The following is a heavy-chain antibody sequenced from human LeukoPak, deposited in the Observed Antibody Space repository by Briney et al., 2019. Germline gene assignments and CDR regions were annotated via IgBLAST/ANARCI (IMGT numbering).Heavy chain of an antibody. J-gene: IGHJ4*02. Sequence: ASVKVSCKVSGYTLTELSMHWVRQAPGKGLKWMGGFDPEDGETIYAQKLQRRVTMTTDTSTSTAYMELRSLRSDHTAVYYCARDHHIYSSSWRNWGQGTLVTVSS. CDR1: GYTLTELS. CDR3: ARDHHIYSSSWRN. D-gene: IGHD6-13*01. CDR2: FDPEDGET. V-gene: IGHV1-24*01.